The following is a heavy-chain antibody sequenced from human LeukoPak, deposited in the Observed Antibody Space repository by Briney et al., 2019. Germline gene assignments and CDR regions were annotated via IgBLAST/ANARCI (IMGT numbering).Heavy chain of an antibody. CDR1: GGTFSSYA. J-gene: IGHJ2*01. CDR3: ARADVAARQVYWYFDL. Sequence: SVKVSCKASGGTFSSYAISWVRQAPGQGLEWMGRIIPIFGTANYAQKFQGRVTITTDESTSTAYMGLSSLRSEDTAVYYCARADVAARQVYWYFDLWGRGTLVTVSS. CDR2: IIPIFGTA. V-gene: IGHV1-69*05. D-gene: IGHD6-6*01.